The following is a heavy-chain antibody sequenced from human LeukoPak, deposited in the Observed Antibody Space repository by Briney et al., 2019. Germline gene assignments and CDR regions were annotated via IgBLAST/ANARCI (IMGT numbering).Heavy chain of an antibody. CDR2: ISYDGSNK. J-gene: IGHJ4*02. CDR1: GFTFSSYG. CDR3: ATWRGSGWYYFDY. V-gene: IGHV3-30*03. Sequence: GRSLRLSCGASGFTFSSYGMHWVCQAPGKGLEWVAVISYDGSNKYYADSVKGRFTISRDNSKNTLYLQMNSLRAGDTAVYYCATWRGSGWYYFDYWGQGTLVTVSS. D-gene: IGHD6-19*01.